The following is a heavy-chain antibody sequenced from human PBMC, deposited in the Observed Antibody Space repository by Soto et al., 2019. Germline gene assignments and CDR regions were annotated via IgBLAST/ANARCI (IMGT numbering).Heavy chain of an antibody. CDR3: ARHTPAISISDH. J-gene: IGHJ4*02. D-gene: IGHD2-15*01. CDR1: GASIRSGAY. CDR2: IYSIGNT. V-gene: IGHV4-39*01. Sequence: PSETLSLTCTVSGASIRSGAYWGWIRQPPGKGLEWIGSIYSIGNTYYNPSLKSGVTISVDTSKNQFSLKLSSVTAADTAVYYCARHTPAISISDHWGQGTLVTVSS.